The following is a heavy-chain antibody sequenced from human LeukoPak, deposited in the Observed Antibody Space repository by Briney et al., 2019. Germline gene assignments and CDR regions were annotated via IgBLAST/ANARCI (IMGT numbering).Heavy chain of an antibody. CDR3: AKDPATVVTHPWDY. D-gene: IGHD4-23*01. CDR2: IKQDGSAK. J-gene: IGHJ4*02. V-gene: IGHV3-7*03. Sequence: GGSLRLSCAASGFTFSSYWMSWVRQAPGKGLEWVANIKQDGSAKYYVDSVKGRFTISRDNAKNSLYLQMNSLRAEDTAVYYCAKDPATVVTHPWDYWGQGTLVTVSS. CDR1: GFTFSSYW.